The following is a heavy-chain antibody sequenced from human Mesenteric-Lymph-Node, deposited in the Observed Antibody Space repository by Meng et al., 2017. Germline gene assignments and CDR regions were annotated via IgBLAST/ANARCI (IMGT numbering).Heavy chain of an antibody. Sequence: SCKASGGTFSSYAMSWVRQAPGKGLEWVSHISGSTGITQYTDSVKGRFTISRDNSNNMLYLHMNSLRAEDTAVYYCAKGTITPPGTGWGYYCDYWGRGTLVTVSS. CDR2: ISGSTGIT. CDR3: AKGTITPPGTGWGYYCDY. D-gene: IGHD1-1*01. V-gene: IGHV3-23*01. J-gene: IGHJ4*02. CDR1: GGTFSSYA.